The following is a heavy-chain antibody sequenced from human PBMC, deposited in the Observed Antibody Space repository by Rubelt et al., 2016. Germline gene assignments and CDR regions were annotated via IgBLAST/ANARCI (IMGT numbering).Heavy chain of an antibody. CDR2: IYYSGST. D-gene: IGHD6-19*01. J-gene: IGHJ4*02. Sequence: QVQLQQWGAGLLKPSETLSLTCAVYGGSFSGYYWSWIRQPPGKGLEWIGSIYYSGSTYYNPSLKSRVTISVDTSKNQFSLKLSSVTAADTAVYYCARHVPNIAVADPFDYWGQGTLVTVSS. V-gene: IGHV4-34*01. CDR3: ARHVPNIAVADPFDY. CDR1: GGSFSGYY.